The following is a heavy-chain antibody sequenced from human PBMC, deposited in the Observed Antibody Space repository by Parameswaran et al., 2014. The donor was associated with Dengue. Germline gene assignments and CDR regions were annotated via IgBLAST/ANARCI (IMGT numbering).Heavy chain of an antibody. J-gene: IGHJ6*02. V-gene: IGHV1-46*01. Sequence: WVRQAPGQGLEWMGIINPSGGSTSYAQKFQGRVTMTRDTSTSTVYMELSSLRSEDTAVYYCARGRSGYRDMDVWGQGTTVTVSS. CDR2: INPSGGST. CDR3: ARGRSGYRDMDV. D-gene: IGHD5-18*01.